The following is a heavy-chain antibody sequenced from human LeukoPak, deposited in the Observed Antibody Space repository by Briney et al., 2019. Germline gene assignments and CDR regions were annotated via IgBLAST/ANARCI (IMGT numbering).Heavy chain of an antibody. CDR1: GFSLSTSGVG. CDR2: IYWNDDK. V-gene: IGHV2-5*01. CDR3: AHRLGSSTIFGNHNWFDP. J-gene: IGHJ5*02. Sequence: SGPTLVNPTQTLTLTCTFSGFSLSTSGVGAGWIRQPPGKALEWLALIYWNDDKRYSPSLKSRLTITKDTSKNQVVLTMTNMDPVDTATYYCAHRLGSSTIFGNHNWFDPWGQGTLVTVSS. D-gene: IGHD3-3*01.